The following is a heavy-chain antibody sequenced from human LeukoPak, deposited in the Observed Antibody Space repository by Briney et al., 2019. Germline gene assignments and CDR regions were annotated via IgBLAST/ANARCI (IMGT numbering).Heavy chain of an antibody. J-gene: IGHJ3*02. CDR1: GGSISSYY. V-gene: IGHV4-59*01. D-gene: IGHD2-21*02. Sequence: PSETLSLTCTVSGGSISSYYWSWLRQPPGKGLEYIGYTHYSGATNYNPSLKSRVTISLDTSGNQFSLKLSSVTAADTAVYYCASGYCGGACQLGGVDMWGQGTMVTVSS. CDR2: THYSGAT. CDR3: ASGYCGGACQLGGVDM.